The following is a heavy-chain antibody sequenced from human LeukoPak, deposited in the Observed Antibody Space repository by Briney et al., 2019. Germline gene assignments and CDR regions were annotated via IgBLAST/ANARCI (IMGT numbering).Heavy chain of an antibody. CDR3: ARAHVLRSSSRSFQH. J-gene: IGHJ1*01. D-gene: IGHD6-13*01. CDR2: INPTSGST. Sequence: EASVKVSCKASGYTFTNYYIHWVRQAPGQGLEWMGIINPTSGSTTYAQKFQGRGTMTRDTSISTAYMELSSLRSDDTAVYYCARAHVLRSSSRSFQHWGQGTLVSVAS. CDR1: GYTFTNYY. V-gene: IGHV1-46*01.